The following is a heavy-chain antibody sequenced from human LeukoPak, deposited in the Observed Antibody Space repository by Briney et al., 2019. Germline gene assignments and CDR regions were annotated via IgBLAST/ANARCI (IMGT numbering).Heavy chain of an antibody. D-gene: IGHD6-13*01. J-gene: IGHJ6*02. CDR1: GLTFSNYG. Sequence: PGGSLRLSCAASGLTFSNYGMHWVRQAPGKGLEWVAVISYDASNKYYGDSVKGRFTISRDNSKNTLYLHMSSLRTDDTAVYYCAKDLAAARQFHYYYGMDVWGQGTTVTVSS. CDR3: AKDLAAARQFHYYYGMDV. V-gene: IGHV3-30*18. CDR2: ISYDASNK.